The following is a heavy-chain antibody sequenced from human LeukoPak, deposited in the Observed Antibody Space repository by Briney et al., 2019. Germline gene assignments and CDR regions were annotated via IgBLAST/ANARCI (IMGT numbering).Heavy chain of an antibody. V-gene: IGHV3-66*01. CDR3: EGVVAGRIDY. CDR1: GFTVSDNY. J-gene: IGHJ4*02. Sequence: PGGSLRLFCAASGFTVSDNYMSWVRQAPGKGLEWVSLIYSGGTTRYADSVKGRFTISRDNSKNTLYLQMNNLRAEDTAVYYCEGVVAGRIDYWGQGTLVTVSS. CDR2: IYSGGTT. D-gene: IGHD6-19*01.